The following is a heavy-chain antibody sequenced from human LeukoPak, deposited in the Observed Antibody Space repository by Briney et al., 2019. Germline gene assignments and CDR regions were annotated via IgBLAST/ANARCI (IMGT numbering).Heavy chain of an antibody. CDR2: IYSSGNT. Sequence: SETLSLTCTVSGGSISGHYWNWIRQPPGKGLEWIAYIYSSGNTKYNPSLESRVTTSVDTSKNQFSLKLSSVTAADTAVYYCARHFGSGTYPLDYWGQGTLVTVSS. J-gene: IGHJ4*02. CDR3: ARHFGSGTYPLDY. V-gene: IGHV4-59*08. CDR1: GGSISGHY. D-gene: IGHD3-10*01.